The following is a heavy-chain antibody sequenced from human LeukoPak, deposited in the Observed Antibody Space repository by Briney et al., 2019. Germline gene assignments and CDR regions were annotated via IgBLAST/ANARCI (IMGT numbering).Heavy chain of an antibody. CDR2: IYYSGST. Sequence: SETLSLTCTVSGGSISSSSYYWGWIRQPPGKGLEWIGSIYYSGSTYYNPSLKSRVTISVDTSKNQFSLKLSSVTAADTAVYYCARVVGYRSLAFDYWGQGALVTVSS. CDR3: ARVVGYRSLAFDY. CDR1: GGSISSSSYY. V-gene: IGHV4-39*07. D-gene: IGHD5-24*01. J-gene: IGHJ4*02.